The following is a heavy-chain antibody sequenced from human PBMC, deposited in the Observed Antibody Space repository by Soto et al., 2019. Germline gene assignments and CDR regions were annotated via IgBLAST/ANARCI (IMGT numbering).Heavy chain of an antibody. CDR3: AREGLLGY. Sequence: QVRLVPSGAEVRQPGASVTVSCTASGYAFTTYGVSWVRQAPGQGLEWMGWISAYNGNRNYAQKFQGRVTMPTDTATSTAYIELRNLRSDGTAIYACAREGLLGYWGQGTLVTVSS. D-gene: IGHD2-15*01. J-gene: IGHJ4*02. CDR2: ISAYNGNR. CDR1: GYAFTTYG. V-gene: IGHV1-18*01.